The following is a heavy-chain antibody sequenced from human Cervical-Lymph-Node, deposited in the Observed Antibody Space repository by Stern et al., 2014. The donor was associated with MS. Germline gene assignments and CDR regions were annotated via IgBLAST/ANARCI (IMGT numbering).Heavy chain of an antibody. CDR3: ARDAGVGEYWSGSWSPQHYYGLDV. CDR1: GFTFSSYS. Sequence: EVQLVESGGGLVKPGGSLRLSCAASGFTFSSYSMHWVRQAPGKGLEWVSSISGGSRHIYYADSVKGRFTISRDNAKNSLFLQMNSLRAEDTAVYYCARDAGVGEYWSGSWSPQHYYGLDVWGRGATVTVSS. J-gene: IGHJ6*02. V-gene: IGHV3-21*06. D-gene: IGHD3-3*01. CDR2: ISGGSRHI.